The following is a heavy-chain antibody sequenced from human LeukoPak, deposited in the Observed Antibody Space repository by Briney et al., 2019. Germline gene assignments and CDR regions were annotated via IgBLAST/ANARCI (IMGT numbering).Heavy chain of an antibody. CDR2: IYYSGST. J-gene: IGHJ4*02. CDR1: GGSISSGGYY. Sequence: SETLSLTCTVSGGSISSGGYYWSWIRRPPRKCLECLGYIYYSGSTYYNPSLKSRVTISVDTSKNQFSLKLSSVTAADTAVYYCARYGGNSVGNYYFDYWGQGTLVTVSS. V-gene: IGHV4-31*03. CDR3: ARYGGNSVGNYYFDY. D-gene: IGHD4-23*01.